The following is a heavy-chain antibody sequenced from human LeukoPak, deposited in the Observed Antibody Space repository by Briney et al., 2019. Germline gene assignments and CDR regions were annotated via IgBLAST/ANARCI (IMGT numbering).Heavy chain of an antibody. CDR3: AKGGDGRYYSRADY. Sequence: GESLKISCKGSGFIFSTYTMSWVRQAPGKGLEWVSTVGGSASGTFYADSVKGRFTISRDNSKNTLYLQMNSLRAEDTAVYYCAKGGDGRYYSRADYWGQGTLVTVSS. CDR1: GFIFSTYT. CDR2: VGGSASGT. J-gene: IGHJ4*02. D-gene: IGHD2-21*01. V-gene: IGHV3-23*01.